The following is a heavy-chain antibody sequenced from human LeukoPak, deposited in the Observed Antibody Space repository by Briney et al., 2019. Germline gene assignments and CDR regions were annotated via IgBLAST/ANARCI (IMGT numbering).Heavy chain of an antibody. CDR3: AKSNGYGLVDI. CDR1: GGSISTSSYY. D-gene: IGHD3-10*01. Sequence: SETLSLTCTVSGGSISTSSYYWRWVRQPPGKGLEWIENIFYSGSTYYSPSLKSRVTISLDTSRNQFSLKLNSVTAADTTVYYCAKSNGYGLVDIWGRGTMVTVSS. CDR2: IFYSGST. V-gene: IGHV4-39*07. J-gene: IGHJ3*02.